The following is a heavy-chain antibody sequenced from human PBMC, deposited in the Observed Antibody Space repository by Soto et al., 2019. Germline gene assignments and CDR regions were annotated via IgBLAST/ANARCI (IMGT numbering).Heavy chain of an antibody. V-gene: IGHV3-21*01. CDR1: GFTFSSYS. Sequence: GGSLRLSCAASGFTFSSYSMNWVRQAPGKGLEWVSSISSSSSYIYYADSVKGRFTISRDNAKNSLYLQMNSLRAEDTAVYYCAREGVGYSTHLADYWGQGTLVTVSS. CDR3: AREGVGYSTHLADY. CDR2: ISSSSSYI. D-gene: IGHD6-13*01. J-gene: IGHJ4*02.